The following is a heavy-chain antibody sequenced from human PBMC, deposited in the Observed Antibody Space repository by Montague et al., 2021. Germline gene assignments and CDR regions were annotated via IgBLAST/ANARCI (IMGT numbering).Heavy chain of an antibody. D-gene: IGHD6-13*01. CDR2: IFPDDSDT. Sequence: QSGAEVKKPGESLRISCKASGYSFAPYWIGWVRQMPGKGLEWMGIIFPDDSDTKYSPSFQGQVNISADKSISTAYLQWTSLKALDSAMYYCARRSSTWPLYYFDYWGQGTLVIVSS. J-gene: IGHJ4*02. CDR1: GYSFAPYW. V-gene: IGHV5-51*01. CDR3: ARRSSTWPLYYFDY.